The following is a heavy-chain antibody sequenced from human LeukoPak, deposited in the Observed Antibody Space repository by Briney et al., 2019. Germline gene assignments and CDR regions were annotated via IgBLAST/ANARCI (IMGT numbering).Heavy chain of an antibody. CDR3: ARGMISSLSPRGAFDI. V-gene: IGHV3-7*01. CDR2: IKQGGSEK. D-gene: IGHD6-6*01. Sequence: GGSLRLSCAASGFTFDDYGMTWVRQAPGKGLEWVANIKQGGSEKFSADSVKGRFTISRDNAKNSLYLQMNSLRADDTAVYYCARGMISSLSPRGAFDIWGQGTLVIVSS. J-gene: IGHJ3*02. CDR1: GFTFDDYG.